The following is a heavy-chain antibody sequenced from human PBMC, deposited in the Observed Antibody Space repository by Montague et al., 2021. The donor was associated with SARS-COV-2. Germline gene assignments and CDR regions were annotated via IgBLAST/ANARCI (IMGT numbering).Heavy chain of an antibody. J-gene: IGHJ4*02. CDR1: GFTFSSYW. CDR2: IKQDGSEK. V-gene: IGHV3-7*01. D-gene: IGHD3-9*01. CDR3: ASSQYDILTGYYFFASFDY. Sequence: SLRLSCAASGFTFSSYWMSWVRQAPGKGLEWVANIKQDGSEKYYVDSVKGRLTISRDNAKNSLYLQMNSLRAEDTAVYYCASSQYDILTGYYFFASFDYWGQGTLVTVSS.